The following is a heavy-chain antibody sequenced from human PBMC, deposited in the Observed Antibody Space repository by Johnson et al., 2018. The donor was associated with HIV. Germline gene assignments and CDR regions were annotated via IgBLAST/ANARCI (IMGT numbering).Heavy chain of an antibody. V-gene: IGHV3-23*04. CDR1: GFTFSSYV. CDR3: AKDPIVLVVYAISAFDI. Sequence: VQLVESGGGVVQPERSLRLSCAASGFTFSSYVMSWVRQAPGKGLEWVSAISGSGGSTYYADSVKGRFTISRDNSKNTLYLQMNSLRAEDTAVYYCAKDPIVLVVYAISAFDIWGQGTMVTVSS. J-gene: IGHJ3*02. CDR2: ISGSGGST. D-gene: IGHD2-8*02.